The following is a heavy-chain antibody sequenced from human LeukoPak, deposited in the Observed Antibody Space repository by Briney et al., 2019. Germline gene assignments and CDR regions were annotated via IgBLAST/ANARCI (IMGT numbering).Heavy chain of an antibody. CDR2: INHSGST. Sequence: PSETLSLTCAVYGGSFSGYYWNWIRQPPGKGLEWIGEINHSGSTNYNPSLKSRVTISVDTSKNQFSLKLSPVTAADTAVYYCARGTGIVATIDTPPFDYWGQGTLVTVSS. D-gene: IGHD5-12*01. V-gene: IGHV4-34*01. CDR1: GGSFSGYY. CDR3: ARGTGIVATIDTPPFDY. J-gene: IGHJ4*02.